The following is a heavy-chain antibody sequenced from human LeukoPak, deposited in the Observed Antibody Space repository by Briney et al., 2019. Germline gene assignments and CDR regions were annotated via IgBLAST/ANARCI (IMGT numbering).Heavy chain of an antibody. CDR1: GYTFTSYD. D-gene: IGHD5-12*01. J-gene: IGHJ4*02. CDR2: MNPNSGNT. Sequence: ASVKVSCKASGYTFTSYDINWVRQATGQGLEWMGWMNPNSGNTGYAQKFQGRVTMTRNTSISTAYMELSSLRSEDTAVYYCARALYPAWLRFIGGGDYWGQGTLVTVSS. CDR3: ARALYPAWLRFIGGGDY. V-gene: IGHV1-8*01.